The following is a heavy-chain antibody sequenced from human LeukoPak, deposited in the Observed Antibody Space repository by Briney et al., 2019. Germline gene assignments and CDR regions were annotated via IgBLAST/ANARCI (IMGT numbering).Heavy chain of an antibody. CDR2: MNPNSGNT. CDR1: GYTFTSYD. J-gene: IGHJ5*02. D-gene: IGHD4-11*01. Sequence: ASVKVSCKASGYTFTSYDINWVRQATGQGLEWMGWMNPNSGNTGYAQKFQGRVTMTRNTSISTAYMELSSLRSEDTAVYYCARGRDYSNKLHSWFDPWGQGTLVTVSS. CDR3: ARGRDYSNKLHSWFDP. V-gene: IGHV1-8*01.